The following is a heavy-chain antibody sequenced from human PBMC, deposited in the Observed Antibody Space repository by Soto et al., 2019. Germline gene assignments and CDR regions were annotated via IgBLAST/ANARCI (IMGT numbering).Heavy chain of an antibody. CDR1: GFTFSSYG. D-gene: IGHD1-7*01. J-gene: IGHJ4*02. Sequence: EMQLLESGGGLVQPGGSLRLSCAVSGFTFSSYGMTWVRQAPGKGLEWISFSSATGSGTYYADSVNGRFTISRDNSKNTLYLQMTSLRADDTAVYYCAKDRRAGGNYGFYSDFWGQGALVIVSS. V-gene: IGHV3-23*01. CDR3: AKDRRAGGNYGFYSDF. CDR2: SSATGSGT.